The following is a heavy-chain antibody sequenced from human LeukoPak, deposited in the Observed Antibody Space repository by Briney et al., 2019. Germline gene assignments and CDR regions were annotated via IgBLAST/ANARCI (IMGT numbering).Heavy chain of an antibody. V-gene: IGHV1-8*01. D-gene: IGHD3-10*01. Sequence: ASVKVSCTASGYTFTSYDINWVRQATGPGLEWMGWMNPNSGNTGYAQKFHGRVTMNRHTSISTAYTVLSSLRSEGTAVYYCAGGLVGYYGSGRFDYWGQGTLVTVSS. CDR2: MNPNSGNT. CDR3: AGGLVGYYGSGRFDY. CDR1: GYTFTSYD. J-gene: IGHJ4*02.